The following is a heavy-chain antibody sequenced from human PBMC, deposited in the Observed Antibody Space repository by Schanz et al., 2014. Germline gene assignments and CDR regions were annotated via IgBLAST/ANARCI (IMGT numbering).Heavy chain of an antibody. Sequence: QVHLVQSGAEVKKPGASVKVSCKASGYIFTSYSMHWVRQAPGQGLEWLGIINPSGVSTSSAQECQGRVTMTRDTSTSTLQMGLSSLKSEDTAVYYCARGGAYRSPSPVFYFDYWGQGTLVTVSS. V-gene: IGHV1-46*01. CDR1: GYIFTSYS. CDR2: INPSGVST. CDR3: ARGGAYRSPSPVFYFDY. D-gene: IGHD6-6*01. J-gene: IGHJ4*02.